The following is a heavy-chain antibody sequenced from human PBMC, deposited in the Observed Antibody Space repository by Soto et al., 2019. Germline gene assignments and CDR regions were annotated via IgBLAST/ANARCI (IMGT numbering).Heavy chain of an antibody. CDR1: GEYFSTYY. Sequence: QVRLQQWGAGLLKPSETLSLTCAVYGEYFSTYYWSWIRQSPVRGLEWIGEINYGGSTNYNPSLKSRVTVSVDTAKIHFSLKLSSVTAADTAVYYCARGTREGWYFDLWGRGTLVTVSS. CDR3: ARGTREGWYFDL. J-gene: IGHJ2*01. CDR2: INYGGST. V-gene: IGHV4-34*01.